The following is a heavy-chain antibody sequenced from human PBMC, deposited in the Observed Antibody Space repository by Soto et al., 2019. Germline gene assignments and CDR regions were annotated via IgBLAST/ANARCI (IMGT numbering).Heavy chain of an antibody. CDR1: GGSISSGGYF. J-gene: IGHJ6*02. V-gene: IGHV4-31*03. Sequence: QVQLQESGPGLVKPSQTLSLTCTVSGGSISSGGYFWSWVRQHPGKGLVWIGFIYYSGGTYYNPSLKNRFTISVDTSKNQFSLKLSSVTAADTAVYYSAREGAAPYCYYSMDVWGQGTTVTVSS. D-gene: IGHD6-6*01. CDR2: IYYSGGT. CDR3: AREGAAPYCYYSMDV.